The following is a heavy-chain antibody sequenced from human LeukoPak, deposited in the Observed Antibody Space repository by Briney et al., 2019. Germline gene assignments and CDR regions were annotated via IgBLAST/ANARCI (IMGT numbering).Heavy chain of an antibody. Sequence: ASVKVSCKASGGTFSSYAINWVRQAPAQGLEWMGGIIPIFGTTNYAQKFQGRVTITTDESTSTAYTELSSLRSEDTAVYYCASTTPGTRFSHYYYYMDVWGKGTTVTVSS. J-gene: IGHJ6*03. CDR3: ASTTPGTRFSHYYYYMDV. CDR2: IIPIFGTT. D-gene: IGHD1-14*01. CDR1: GGTFSSYA. V-gene: IGHV1-69*05.